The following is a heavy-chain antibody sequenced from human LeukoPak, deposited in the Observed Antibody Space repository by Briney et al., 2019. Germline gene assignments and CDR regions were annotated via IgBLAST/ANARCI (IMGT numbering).Heavy chain of an antibody. CDR2: INPSDGST. D-gene: IGHD5-24*01. Sequence: ASVKVSCKASGYTFTSYYIHLVRQAPGQGFEWMAIINPSDGSTTNSQKLQGRVTMTRDTSTSTVYMELSGLRPEDTALYYCARIRDGYNDAYDVWGQGTMVTVSS. CDR1: GYTFTSYY. CDR3: ARIRDGYNDAYDV. V-gene: IGHV1-46*01. J-gene: IGHJ3*01.